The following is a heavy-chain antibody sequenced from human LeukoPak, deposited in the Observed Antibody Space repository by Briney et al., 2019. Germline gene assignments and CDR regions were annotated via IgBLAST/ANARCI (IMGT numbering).Heavy chain of an antibody. CDR2: ICYSGST. Sequence: SETLSLTCTVSGGSISSSSYYWGWIRQPPGKGLEWIGSICYSGSTYYNPSLKSRVTISVDTSKNQFSLELSSVTAADTAVYYCARQPEFDPWSPGTLVIVSS. CDR1: GGSISSSSYY. J-gene: IGHJ5*02. V-gene: IGHV4-39*01. D-gene: IGHD1-14*01. CDR3: ARQPEFDP.